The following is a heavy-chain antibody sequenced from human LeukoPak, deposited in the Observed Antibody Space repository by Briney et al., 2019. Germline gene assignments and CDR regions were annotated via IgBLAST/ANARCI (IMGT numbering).Heavy chain of an antibody. D-gene: IGHD3-10*01. V-gene: IGHV3-23*01. CDR2: IGSDGTT. J-gene: IGHJ4*02. CDR3: AKEGRFGSYLL. Sequence: GGSLRLSCAASGFSFSDYAMSWVRQAPGKGLEWVSGIGSDGTTHHAESVKGRFAISRDNSKNTLYLQMNSLRAEDTAVYYCAKEGRFGSYLLWGQGTLVTVSS. CDR1: GFSFSDYA.